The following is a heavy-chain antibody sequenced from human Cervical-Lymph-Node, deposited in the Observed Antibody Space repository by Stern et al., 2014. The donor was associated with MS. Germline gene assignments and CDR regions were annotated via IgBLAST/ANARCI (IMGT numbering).Heavy chain of an antibody. CDR3: ARKNYGDQKFGY. CDR1: GGPIRSHSW. J-gene: IGHJ4*02. D-gene: IGHD4-17*01. V-gene: IGHV4-4*02. CDR2: IYHSGST. Sequence: QLQLQEPGPGLVKPSETLSLTCAVSGGPIRSHSWWSWVRQPPGKGPEWMGEIYHSGSTNYNPSLKSRVIISVDQSKNQFSLKLTSVTAADTAVYYCARKNYGDQKFGYWGQGTLVTVSS.